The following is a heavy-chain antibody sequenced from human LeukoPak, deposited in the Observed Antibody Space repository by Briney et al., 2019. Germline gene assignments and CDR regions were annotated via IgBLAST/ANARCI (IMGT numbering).Heavy chain of an antibody. CDR2: ISYDETNR. Sequence: PGRSLRLSCAASGFTFSTYAMHWVRQAPGKGLEWVATISYDETNRFYADSLRGRFTISRDNSENTLYLQMSSLRADDTAVYYCARAIDYFDYWGQGTLVTVSS. CDR3: ARAIDYFDY. J-gene: IGHJ4*02. V-gene: IGHV3-30*04. D-gene: IGHD3-16*02. CDR1: GFTFSTYA.